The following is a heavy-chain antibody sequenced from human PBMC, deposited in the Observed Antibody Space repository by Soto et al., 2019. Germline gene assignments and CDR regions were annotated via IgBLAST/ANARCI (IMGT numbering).Heavy chain of an antibody. J-gene: IGHJ3*02. D-gene: IGHD3-10*01. CDR3: ARVLWFGELNAFDI. CDR2: IYYSGST. V-gene: IGHV4-31*03. Sequence: SETLSLTCTVSGGSISSGGYYWSWIRQHPGKGLEWIGYIYYSGSTNYNPSLKSRVTISVDTSKNQFSLKLSSVTAADTAVYYCARVLWFGELNAFDIGGQGTMVTVSS. CDR1: GGSISSGGYY.